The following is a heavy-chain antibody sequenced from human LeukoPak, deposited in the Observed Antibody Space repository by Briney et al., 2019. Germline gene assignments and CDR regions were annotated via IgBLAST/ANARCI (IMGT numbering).Heavy chain of an antibody. CDR1: GYTFTGYY. CDR3: AGDGTLTTVTSGGDY. Sequence: GASVKVSCKASGYTFTGYYMHWVRQAPGQGLEWMGWINPNSGGTNYAQKFQGRVTMTRDTSINTAYMELSRLRSDDTAVYYCAGDGTLTTVTSGGDYWGQGTLVTVSS. V-gene: IGHV1-2*02. D-gene: IGHD4-17*01. J-gene: IGHJ4*02. CDR2: INPNSGGT.